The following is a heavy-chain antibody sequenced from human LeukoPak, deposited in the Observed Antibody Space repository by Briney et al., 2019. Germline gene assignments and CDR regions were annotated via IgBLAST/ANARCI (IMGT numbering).Heavy chain of an antibody. CDR1: GSSLNNCY. CDR3: ANGGASSKFLEY. Sequence: SETLSLTCTVSGSSLNNCYWSWIRQPPGKGLEWIGYIYYSGSTNYNPSLKSRVTISIDTSKNQFSLKLSSVTAADTAVYYCANGGASSKFLEYWGQGTLVTVSA. J-gene: IGHJ4*02. D-gene: IGHD4/OR15-4a*01. V-gene: IGHV4-59*01. CDR2: IYYSGST.